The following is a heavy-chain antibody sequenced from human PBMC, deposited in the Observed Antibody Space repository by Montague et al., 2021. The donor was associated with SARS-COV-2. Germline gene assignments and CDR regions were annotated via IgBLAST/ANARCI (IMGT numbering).Heavy chain of an antibody. CDR1: GYSIISGYY. CDR3: ARGGEYYDFWSGYYKGDWFDP. D-gene: IGHD3-3*01. V-gene: IGHV4-38-2*02. CDR2: IYHSGST. Sequence: SETLSLTCTVFGYSIISGYYWGWIRQPPGKGLEWIGSIYHSGSTYYNPSLKSRVTISVDTSKNQFSLKLSSVTAADTAVYYCARGGEYYDFWSGYYKGDWFDPWGQGTLVTVSS. J-gene: IGHJ5*02.